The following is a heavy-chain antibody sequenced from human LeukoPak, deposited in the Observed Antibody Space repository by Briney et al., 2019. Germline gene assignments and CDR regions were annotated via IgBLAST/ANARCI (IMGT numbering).Heavy chain of an antibody. D-gene: IGHD3-10*01. J-gene: IGHJ3*02. Sequence: PSETLSLTCTVSGGSISSSSYYWGWIRQPPGKGLEWIGSIYYSGSTYYNPSLKSRVTISVGTSKNQFSLKLSSVTAADTAVYYCARDFQWFGELVDAFDIWGQGTMVTVSS. CDR3: ARDFQWFGELVDAFDI. V-gene: IGHV4-39*07. CDR2: IYYSGST. CDR1: GGSISSSSYY.